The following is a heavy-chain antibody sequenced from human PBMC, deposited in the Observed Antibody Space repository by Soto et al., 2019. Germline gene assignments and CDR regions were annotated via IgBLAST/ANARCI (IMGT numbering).Heavy chain of an antibody. V-gene: IGHV1-69*01. CDR2: IIPKLGSA. D-gene: IGHD5-12*01. Sequence: QVQLVQSGAEVKETGSSVKVSCKASGGGNLRDYRTTWGRRAPGQGLEWMGGIIPKLGSANYAQKFQGRVTITADESTNSVYMELRSLRSDDTAVYYCARGGEGYNFGAVYWGQGTPVTVSS. CDR1: GGGNLRDYR. CDR3: ARGGEGYNFGAVY. J-gene: IGHJ4*02.